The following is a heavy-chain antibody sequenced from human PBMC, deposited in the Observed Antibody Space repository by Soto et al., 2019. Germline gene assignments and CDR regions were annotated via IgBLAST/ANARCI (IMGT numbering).Heavy chain of an antibody. J-gene: IGHJ6*02. D-gene: IGHD2-15*01. CDR3: AREDRYSGMDV. V-gene: IGHV1-18*01. CDR2: ISPYNGNT. Sequence: QGQLVQSGAEVKKPGASVKVSCKTAGYTFSSYDIGWVRQAPGQGLEWMGWISPYNGNTNYAQKFQGRVTMTTDISTKTAYMELRSLRSDATAVYYCAREDRYSGMDVWGQGTTVTVSS. CDR1: GYTFSSYD.